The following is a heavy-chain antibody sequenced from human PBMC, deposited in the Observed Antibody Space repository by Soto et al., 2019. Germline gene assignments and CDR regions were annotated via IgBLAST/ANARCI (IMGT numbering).Heavy chain of an antibody. J-gene: IGHJ4*02. V-gene: IGHV3-30*18. CDR3: AKAQGRNGDLDY. D-gene: IGHD7-27*01. CDR2: ISYDGSNK. CDR1: GFTFSSYG. Sequence: PGGSLRLSCAASGFTFSSYGMHLVRQAPGKGLEWVAFISYDGSNKYYADSVKGRFTISRDNSKNTLYLQMNRLRAEDTAVYYCAKAQGRNGDLDYWGEGSLVTVS.